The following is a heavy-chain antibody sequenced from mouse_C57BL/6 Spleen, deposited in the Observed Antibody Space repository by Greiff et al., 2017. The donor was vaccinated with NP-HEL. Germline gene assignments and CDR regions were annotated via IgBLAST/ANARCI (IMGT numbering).Heavy chain of an antibody. CDR1: GFTFSNYW. D-gene: IGHD2-4*01. CDR2: IRLKSDNYAT. V-gene: IGHV6-3*01. Sequence: EVKVEESGGGLVQPGGSMKLSCVASGFTFSNYWMNWVRQSPEKGLEWVAQIRLKSDNYATHYAESVKGRFTISRDDSKSSVYLQMNNLRAEDTGIYYCTATPYDYETEYYFDYWGQGTTLTVSS. CDR3: TATPYDYETEYYFDY. J-gene: IGHJ2*01.